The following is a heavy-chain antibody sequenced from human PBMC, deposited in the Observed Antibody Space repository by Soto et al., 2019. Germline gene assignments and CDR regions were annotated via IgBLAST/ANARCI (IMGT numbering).Heavy chain of an antibody. J-gene: IGHJ5*02. V-gene: IGHV1-2*06. CDR1: GYTFIGYY. D-gene: IGHD1-26*01. CDR3: GREGVGATPLGWFDP. CDR2: INPRSGDS. Sequence: QVQLVQSGAEVKKPGASVKVSCKASGYTFIGYYIHWVRQAPGQGLEWMGRINPRSGDSTYAQKFQGRLTMTRDTSISTAYMERSRLRSDDTAVYYCGREGVGATPLGWFDPWGQGALVTVSS.